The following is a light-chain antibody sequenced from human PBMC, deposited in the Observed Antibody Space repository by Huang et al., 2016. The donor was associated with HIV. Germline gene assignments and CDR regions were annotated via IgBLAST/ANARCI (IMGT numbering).Light chain of an antibody. CDR1: QVVRNY. Sequence: SQLTQSPSSLSASVGDRVTITCRASQVVRNYVAWYQQVPGKAPKLLIYAASTLQGGVPSRFSGSAAGTEFTLTINSLQPEDFATYYCQQLNNYPPTFGQGTKVEIK. CDR2: AAS. V-gene: IGKV1-9*01. CDR3: QQLNNYPPT. J-gene: IGKJ1*01.